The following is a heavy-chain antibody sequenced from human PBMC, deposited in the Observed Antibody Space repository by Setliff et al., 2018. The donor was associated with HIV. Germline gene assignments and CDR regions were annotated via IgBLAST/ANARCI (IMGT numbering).Heavy chain of an antibody. CDR2: INHRGST. J-gene: IGHJ5*02. CDR3: ATVRVDHNWFDP. Sequence: PSETLSLTCAVYGDSLSGYQWTWIRQAPGKGLEWIGEINHRGSTIYNPSLKSRVTILVDTSKNEFSLKLASVTAADTAVYYCATVRVDHNWFDPWGQGTLVTVS. CDR1: GDSLSGYQ. V-gene: IGHV4-34*01.